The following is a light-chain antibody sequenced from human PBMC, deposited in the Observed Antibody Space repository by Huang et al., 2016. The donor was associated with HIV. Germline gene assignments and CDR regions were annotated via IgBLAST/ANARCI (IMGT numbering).Light chain of an antibody. V-gene: IGKV3D-15*01. J-gene: IGKJ4*01. Sequence: EIKMTQSPATLSVSPGGRVTLSCRASQNVRNNLAGYQQKTGQAPRLLIYDTSTRASGIPARCSGSGSGTEFTLTISGLQSEDFAIYYCQQYDKWPPGLTFGGGTKVEI. CDR2: DTS. CDR3: QQYDKWPPGLT. CDR1: QNVRNN.